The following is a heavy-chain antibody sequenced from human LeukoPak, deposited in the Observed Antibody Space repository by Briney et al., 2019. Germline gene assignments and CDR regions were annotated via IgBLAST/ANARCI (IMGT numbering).Heavy chain of an antibody. D-gene: IGHD3-3*01. V-gene: IGHV4-38-2*02. CDR1: GYSMRSGYY. CDR2: TYHGGST. J-gene: IGHJ5*02. Sequence: SETLSLTCTVSGYSMRSGYYWGWIRQPPGKGLEWIGSTYHGGSTNYNPSLKSRVTISVDTSKNQFSLKLNSVTAADTAVYYCARVPHGETVFGVVLYWLDPWGQGTLVTVFS. CDR3: ARVPHGETVFGVVLYWLDP.